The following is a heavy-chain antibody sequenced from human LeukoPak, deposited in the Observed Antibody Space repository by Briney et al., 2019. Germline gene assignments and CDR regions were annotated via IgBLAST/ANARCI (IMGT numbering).Heavy chain of an antibody. CDR2: ISYDGSNK. D-gene: IGHD6-19*01. J-gene: IGHJ4*02. Sequence: ERSLRLSCAASGFTSSSYAMHWVRQAPGKGLEWVAVISYDGSNKYYADSVKGRFTISRDNSKNTLYLQMNSLRAEDTAVYYCAKPNSSGWYSYWGQGTLVTVSS. CDR1: GFTSSSYA. CDR3: AKPNSSGWYSY. V-gene: IGHV3-30*04.